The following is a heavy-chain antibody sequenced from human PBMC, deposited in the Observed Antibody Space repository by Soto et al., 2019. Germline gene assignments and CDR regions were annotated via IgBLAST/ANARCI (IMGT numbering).Heavy chain of an antibody. CDR2: IRNKANSHST. CDR1: GFTFSSYA. D-gene: IGHD2-2*01. V-gene: IGHV3-72*01. Sequence: PGGSLRLSCAASGFTFSSYAMRWVRQAPGKGLEWVGRIRNKANSHSTEYAASVKGIFTISRDDSENSLFLQMNSLEIEDTAVYHCACSSISRRVGFFGYWGQGTLVTVSS. CDR3: ACSSISRRVGFFGY. J-gene: IGHJ4*02.